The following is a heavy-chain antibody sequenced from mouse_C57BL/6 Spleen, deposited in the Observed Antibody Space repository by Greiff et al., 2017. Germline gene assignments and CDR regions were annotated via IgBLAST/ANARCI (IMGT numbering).Heavy chain of an antibody. CDR3: TRSPYYCSSYFDY. D-gene: IGHD1-1*01. Sequence: EVQLQQSGTVLARPGASVKMSCKTSGYTFTSYWMHWVKQRPGQGLEWIGAIYPGNSDTSYNQKFKGKAKLTAVTSASTAYMELSSLTNEDAAVYYCTRSPYYCSSYFDYWGQGTTLTVSS. V-gene: IGHV1-5*01. J-gene: IGHJ2*01. CDR1: GYTFTSYW. CDR2: IYPGNSDT.